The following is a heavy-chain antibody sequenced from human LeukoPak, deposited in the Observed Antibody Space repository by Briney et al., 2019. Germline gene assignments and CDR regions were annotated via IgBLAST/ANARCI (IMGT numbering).Heavy chain of an antibody. Sequence: SETLSLTCTVSGGSISSGGYYWTWIRQHPGKGLEWIGFMYNSGSTYYNPSLMSRVTIPVDTSKTQFSLNLNSVTAADTAVYYCARAIAAAGIRVAFDIWGQGTVVTVSS. D-gene: IGHD6-13*01. CDR2: MYNSGST. J-gene: IGHJ3*02. CDR3: ARAIAAAGIRVAFDI. V-gene: IGHV4-31*03. CDR1: GGSISSGGYY.